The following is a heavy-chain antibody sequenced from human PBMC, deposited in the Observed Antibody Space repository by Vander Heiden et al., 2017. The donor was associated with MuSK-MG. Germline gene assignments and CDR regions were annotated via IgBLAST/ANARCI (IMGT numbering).Heavy chain of an antibody. CDR3: ARDPVVQGFGVDY. CDR1: GFTFSSYW. D-gene: IGHD3-10*01. V-gene: IGHV3-7*01. Sequence: EVRLVESGGGLVQPGGSLRLSCAASGFTFSSYWMSWVRQAPGKGLEWVANIKQDGSEKYYVDSVKGRFTISRDNAKNSLYLQMNSLKTEDTAVYYCARDPVVQGFGVDYWGQGTLVTVSS. J-gene: IGHJ4*02. CDR2: IKQDGSEK.